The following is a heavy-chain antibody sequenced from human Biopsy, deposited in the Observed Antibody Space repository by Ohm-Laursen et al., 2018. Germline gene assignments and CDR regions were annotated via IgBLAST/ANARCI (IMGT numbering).Heavy chain of an antibody. Sequence: SLRLSCTASGFTFENYAMNWVRQAPGKGLEWVSGISWNSGSIVYADSVKGRFTISRDNAKNSLYLQMHSLRAEDTAFYYCAKASGYSSGWPIDYWGQGNLVTVSS. CDR2: ISWNSGSI. J-gene: IGHJ4*02. CDR3: AKASGYSSGWPIDY. V-gene: IGHV3-9*01. D-gene: IGHD6-19*01. CDR1: GFTFENYA.